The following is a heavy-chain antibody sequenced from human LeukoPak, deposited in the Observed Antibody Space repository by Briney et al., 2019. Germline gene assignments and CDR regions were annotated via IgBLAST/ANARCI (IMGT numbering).Heavy chain of an antibody. V-gene: IGHV1-69*13. CDR3: ARGNYDILTGYYRSFDY. D-gene: IGHD3-9*01. J-gene: IGHJ4*02. CDR2: IIPIFGTA. CDR1: GGTFSSYA. Sequence: ASVKVSCKASGGTFSSYAISWVRQAPGQGLEWMGGIIPIFGTANYAQKFQGRVTITADESTSTAYMELSSLRSEDTAAYYCARGNYDILTGYYRSFDYWGQGTLVTVSS.